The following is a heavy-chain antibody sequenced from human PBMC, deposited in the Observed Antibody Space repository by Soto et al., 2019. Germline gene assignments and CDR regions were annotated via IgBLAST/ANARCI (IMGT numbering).Heavy chain of an antibody. J-gene: IGHJ4*02. V-gene: IGHV3-15*01. Sequence: GGSLRLSCAASGFTFSSAWMSWVRQAPGKGLEWVGRIKSKTDGGTADCAAPVKGRFTISRDDSKNTLYLQMNSLKTEDTAVYYCTTGLYCSSTTCHAGRGQGTLVTVSS. CDR2: IKSKTDGGTA. CDR3: TTGLYCSSTTCHAG. CDR1: GFTFSSAW. D-gene: IGHD2-2*01.